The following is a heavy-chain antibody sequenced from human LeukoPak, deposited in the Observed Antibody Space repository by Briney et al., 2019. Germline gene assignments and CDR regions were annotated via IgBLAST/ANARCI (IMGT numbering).Heavy chain of an antibody. V-gene: IGHV4-59*08. D-gene: IGHD6-19*01. CDR2: VYYTGRT. CDR1: DGSTTGYF. CDR3: ARVVAVAGTFPDS. Sequence: SETLSLTCSVSDGSTTGYFWSWIRQPPGKGLEWIAYVYYTGRTLYNPSLESRVTISVDTSKTQFSLTVTSVTAADTAVYYCARVVAVAGTFPDSWGQGTLVTVSS. J-gene: IGHJ4*02.